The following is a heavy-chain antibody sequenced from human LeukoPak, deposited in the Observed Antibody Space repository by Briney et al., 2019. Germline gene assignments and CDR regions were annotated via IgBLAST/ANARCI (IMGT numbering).Heavy chain of an antibody. D-gene: IGHD5-18*01. CDR1: GYTFTSYD. Sequence: ASVNVSCTASGYTFTSYDINWVRQATGQGLEWMGWMNPNSGNTRYAKKFQGRVTMTTNTNIRTTHKELRSLISEDRAVYYCAKGRIWLPFDYWGQETLATVSS. CDR3: AKGRIWLPFDY. V-gene: IGHV1-8*01. CDR2: MNPNSGNT. J-gene: IGHJ4*02.